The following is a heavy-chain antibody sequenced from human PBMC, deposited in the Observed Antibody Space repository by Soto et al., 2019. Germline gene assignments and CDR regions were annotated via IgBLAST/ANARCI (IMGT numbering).Heavy chain of an antibody. V-gene: IGHV4-39*01. CDR2: IYYSGST. J-gene: IGHJ4*02. CDR1: GGSISSSSYD. Sequence: QLQLQESGPGLVKPSETLSLTCTVSGGSISSSSYDWGWIRQPPGKGLEWIGSIYYSGSTYYNPSLKSRVNISVDTSKNQFSLKLSSVTAADTAVYYCVKTTRSTVTSPFDYWGQGTLVTVSS. D-gene: IGHD4-17*01. CDR3: VKTTRSTVTSPFDY.